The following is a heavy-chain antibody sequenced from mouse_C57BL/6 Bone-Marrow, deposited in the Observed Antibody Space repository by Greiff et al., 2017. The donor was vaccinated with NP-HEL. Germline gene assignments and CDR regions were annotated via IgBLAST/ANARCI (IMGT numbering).Heavy chain of an antibody. CDR3: ARGGEYVNHYAMDY. J-gene: IGHJ4*01. D-gene: IGHD5-2*01. CDR2: INPSSGYT. V-gene: IGHV1-4*01. CDR1: GYTFTSYT. Sequence: QVQLQQSGAELARPGASVKMSCKASGYTFTSYTMHWVKQRPGQGLEWIGYINPSSGYTKYNQKFKDKATLTADKSSSTAYMQLSSLTSEDSAVYYCARGGEYVNHYAMDYWGQGTSVTVSS.